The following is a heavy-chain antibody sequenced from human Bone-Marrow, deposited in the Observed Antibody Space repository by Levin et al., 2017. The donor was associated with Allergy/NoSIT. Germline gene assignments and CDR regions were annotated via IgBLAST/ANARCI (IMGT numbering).Heavy chain of an antibody. D-gene: IGHD3-3*01. J-gene: IGHJ4*02. CDR2: IRTKTYGGTT. CDR3: TRGADPYDFWSGYLY. CDR1: GFTFGDYA. V-gene: IGHV3-49*03. Sequence: PGGSLRLSCTASGFTFGDYAMSWFRQAPGKGLEWVGFIRTKTYGGTTQYAASVKGRFTISRDDSKSIAYLQMNSLKTEDTAVYYCTRGADPYDFWSGYLYWGQGTLVTVSS.